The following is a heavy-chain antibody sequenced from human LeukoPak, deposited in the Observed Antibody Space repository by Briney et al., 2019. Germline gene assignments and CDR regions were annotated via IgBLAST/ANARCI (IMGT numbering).Heavy chain of an antibody. D-gene: IGHD2-15*01. V-gene: IGHV3-9*01. CDR1: GFTFDEYA. CDR2: ISWSRYII. Sequence: QPGRSLRLSCAASGFTFDEYAMHWVRQAPGKGLEWVSGISWSRYIIEHADSVRGRFTISRDNAKNSLFLQMNSLRAEDSAMYYCVRDHVGGSCVDCPLGDAYDTWGQGTMVTVSS. J-gene: IGHJ3*02. CDR3: VRDHVGGSCVDCPLGDAYDT.